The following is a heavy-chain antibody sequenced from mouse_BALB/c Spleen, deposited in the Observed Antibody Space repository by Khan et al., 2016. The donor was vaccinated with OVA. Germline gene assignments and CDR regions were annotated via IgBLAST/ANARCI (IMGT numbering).Heavy chain of an antibody. Sequence: EVQLEVSGPELVKPGASVKISCKASGYSFTGYFMNWVMQSHGKSLEWIGRINPHIGETFYNQKFKGKATLTVDESSSTAHMELRSLASEDSAVYYCARIYGSYFDYWGQGTPLTVSA. CDR3: ARIYGSYFDY. J-gene: IGHJ2*01. CDR2: INPHIGET. CDR1: GYSFTGYF. V-gene: IGHV1-20*02. D-gene: IGHD1-1*01.